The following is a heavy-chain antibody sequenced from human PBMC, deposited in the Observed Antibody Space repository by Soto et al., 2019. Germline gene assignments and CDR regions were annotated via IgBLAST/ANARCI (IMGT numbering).Heavy chain of an antibody. CDR2: IKSKTDGGTT. D-gene: IGHD5-12*01. V-gene: IGHV3-15*01. CDR1: GFTFINAW. CDR3: TTAGYSGYDWPY. J-gene: IGHJ4*02. Sequence: AGGSLRLSCAASGFTFINAWMSWVRQAPGKGLEWVGRIKSKTDGGTTDYAAPVKGRFTISRDDSKNTLYLQMNSLKTEDTAVYYCTTAGYSGYDWPYWGQGTLVTVSS.